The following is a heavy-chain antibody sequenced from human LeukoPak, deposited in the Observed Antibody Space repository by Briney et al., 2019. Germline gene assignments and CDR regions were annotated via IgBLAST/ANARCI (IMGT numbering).Heavy chain of an antibody. Sequence: ASVKVSCKASGYTFTSYAMNWVRQAPGQGLEWMGWIDPNSGGTSYAQKFQGRVTMTRDRSINTVYMELRRLTSDDRAVYYCARPGGRPGYSGSDFDSWGQGTLVTVSS. D-gene: IGHD5-12*01. CDR3: ARPGGRPGYSGSDFDS. V-gene: IGHV1-2*02. CDR1: GYTFTSYA. J-gene: IGHJ4*02. CDR2: IDPNSGGT.